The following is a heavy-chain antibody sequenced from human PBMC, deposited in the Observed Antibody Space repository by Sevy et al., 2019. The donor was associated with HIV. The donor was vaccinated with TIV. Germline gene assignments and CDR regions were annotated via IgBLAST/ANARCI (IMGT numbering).Heavy chain of an antibody. Sequence: SETLSLTCTVSGGSVSSGSYYWSWIRQPPGKGLDGIGYIYYSGSTNYNLSLKSRVTISVDTSKNQFSLKLISVTAADTAVYYCARASDFWSGYRYGMDVWGQGTTVTVSS. J-gene: IGHJ6*02. V-gene: IGHV4-61*01. CDR2: IYYSGST. CDR3: ARASDFWSGYRYGMDV. CDR1: GGSVSSGSYY. D-gene: IGHD3-3*01.